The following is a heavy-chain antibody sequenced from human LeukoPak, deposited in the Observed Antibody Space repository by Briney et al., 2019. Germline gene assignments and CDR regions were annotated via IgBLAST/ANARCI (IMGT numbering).Heavy chain of an antibody. V-gene: IGHV3-48*03. CDR3: ARDWAYSSGKSAFDI. CDR2: ISSSGSTI. D-gene: IGHD6-19*01. J-gene: IGHJ3*02. Sequence: GGSLRLSCAASGFTFSSYEMNWVRQAPGKGLEGVSYISSSGSTIYYADSVKGRFTISRDNAKNSLYLQMNSLRAEDTAVYYCARDWAYSSGKSAFDIWGQGTMVTVSS. CDR1: GFTFSSYE.